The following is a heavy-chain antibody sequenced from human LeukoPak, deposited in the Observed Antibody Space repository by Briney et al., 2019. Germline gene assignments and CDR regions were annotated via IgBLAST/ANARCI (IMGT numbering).Heavy chain of an antibody. CDR3: ARRGYCYSTSCVKMDV. CDR2: IYHTGST. CDR1: GGSISSSNW. Sequence: SGTLSLTCAVSGGSISSSNWWSWVRQPPGKGLEWIGEIYHTGSTNYNPSLESRVTISVDNSKNHFSLRLSSVTAADTAVYYCARRGYCYSTSCVKMDVWGRGTTVTVSS. V-gene: IGHV4-4*02. J-gene: IGHJ6*02. D-gene: IGHD2-2*01.